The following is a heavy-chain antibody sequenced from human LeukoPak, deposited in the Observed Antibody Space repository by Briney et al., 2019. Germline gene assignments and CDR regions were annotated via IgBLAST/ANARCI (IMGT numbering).Heavy chain of an antibody. Sequence: GGSLRLSCAASGFTFSSYWMSWVRQAPGKGLEWVANIKQDGSEKYYVDSVKGRFTISRDNAKNSLYLQMNSLRPEDTAVYYCARGYPGRYDSSGYYRPAVYWGQGTLVTVSS. CDR1: GFTFSSYW. D-gene: IGHD3-22*01. J-gene: IGHJ4*02. CDR3: ARGYPGRYDSSGYYRPAVY. V-gene: IGHV3-7*01. CDR2: IKQDGSEK.